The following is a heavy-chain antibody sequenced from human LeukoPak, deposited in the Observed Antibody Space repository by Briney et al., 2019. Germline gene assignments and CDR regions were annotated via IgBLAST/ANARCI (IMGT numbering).Heavy chain of an antibody. CDR1: GFTFTNYW. D-gene: IGHD1-26*01. V-gene: IGHV3-7*01. CDR2: IEQDGSDK. Sequence: GGSLRLSCAVSGFTFTNYWMTWVRQAPGKGLEWVANIEQDGSDKYYVDSVVGRFTISRDNAQNLLYLHMNSLRAEDTGVYYCAKSGGFFDTWGQGTLVTVSS. J-gene: IGHJ4*02. CDR3: AKSGGFFDT.